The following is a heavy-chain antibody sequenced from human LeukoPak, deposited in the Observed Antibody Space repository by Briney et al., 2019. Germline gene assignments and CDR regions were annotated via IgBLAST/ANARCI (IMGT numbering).Heavy chain of an antibody. J-gene: IGHJ5*02. CDR2: IYYSGST. CDR1: GGSISSYY. V-gene: IGHV4-59*01. CDR3: ARDYPDSSGYPNNWFDP. Sequence: SETLSLTCTVSGGSISSYYWSWIRQPPGKGREWIGYIYYSGSTNYNPSLKSRVTISVDTSKNQLSLKLSSVTAADTAVYYCARDYPDSSGYPNNWFDPWGQGTLVTVSS. D-gene: IGHD3-22*01.